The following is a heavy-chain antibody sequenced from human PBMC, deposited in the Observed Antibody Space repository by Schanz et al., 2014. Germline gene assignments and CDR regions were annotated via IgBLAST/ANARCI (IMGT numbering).Heavy chain of an antibody. CDR3: ARELPSYFDFWNGSQNAFDY. Sequence: QVQLVESGGGVVQPGRSLRLSCAASGITLSGYGLHWVRQAPGKGLEWVAQSSHDGHRDFYADSVKGRFTVSRDNNWKTLSLQMNSLRSDDTAVYYCARELPSYFDFWNGSQNAFDYWGHGTLVTVSS. CDR1: GITLSGYG. J-gene: IGHJ4*01. CDR2: SSHDGHRD. D-gene: IGHD3-3*01. V-gene: IGHV3-30*03.